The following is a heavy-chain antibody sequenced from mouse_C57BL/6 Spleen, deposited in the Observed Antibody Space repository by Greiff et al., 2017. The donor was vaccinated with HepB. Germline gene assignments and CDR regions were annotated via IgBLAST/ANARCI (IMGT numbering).Heavy chain of an antibody. V-gene: IGHV3-6*01. CDR1: GYSITSGYY. J-gene: IGHJ4*01. CDR3: ARDYYGSEDAMDY. Sequence: ESGPGLVKPSQSLSLTCSVTGYSITSGYYWNWIRQFPGNKLEWMGYISYDGSNNYNPSLKNRISITRDTSKNQFFLKLNSVTTEDTATYYGARDYYGSEDAMDYWGQGTSVTVSS. CDR2: ISYDGSN. D-gene: IGHD1-1*01.